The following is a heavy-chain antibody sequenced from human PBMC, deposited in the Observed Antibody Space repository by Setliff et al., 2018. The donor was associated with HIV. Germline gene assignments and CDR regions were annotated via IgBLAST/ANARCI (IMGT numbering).Heavy chain of an antibody. D-gene: IGHD3-22*01. V-gene: IGHV4-39*01. Sequence: PSETLSLTCSVSGGSLTSKNYYWGWIRQTPEKGLEWIGDFYYNGNTFYNPSLESRVMISVDTSKNQFSLKLTSVTAADTAVYYCARHVGDDYDSHAVWGKGTTVTASS. J-gene: IGHJ6*04. CDR1: GGSLTSKNYY. CDR2: FYYNGNT. CDR3: ARHVGDDYDSHAV.